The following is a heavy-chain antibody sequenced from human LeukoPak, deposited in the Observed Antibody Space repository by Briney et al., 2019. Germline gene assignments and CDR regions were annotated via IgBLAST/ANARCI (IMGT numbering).Heavy chain of an antibody. Sequence: GGSLRLSCAASGFTFENYWMSWVRQVPRKGPEWVANIKQDGSVEHYLDSVKGRFTISRDNAKNSLFLQMNSLIAEDTAVYYCARWAGVTDRWGQGTLVTVSS. V-gene: IGHV3-7*01. D-gene: IGHD5-18*01. CDR2: IKQDGSVE. CDR1: GFTFENYW. CDR3: ARWAGVTDR. J-gene: IGHJ4*02.